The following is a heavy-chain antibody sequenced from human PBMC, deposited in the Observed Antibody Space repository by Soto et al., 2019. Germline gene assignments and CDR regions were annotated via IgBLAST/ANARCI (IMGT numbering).Heavy chain of an antibody. Sequence: EVQLLESGGGLRQPGGSLRLSCVASGYNFNKYAVSWVRQAPGKGLEWVSAISSGGDNTNYADSVKGRFTITRDNSKNMLYLEMNSLPVEDTAVYYCVRRAQYFDGTGFHAFDIWGQGTRVTVSS. V-gene: IGHV3-23*01. CDR2: ISSGGDNT. J-gene: IGHJ3*02. CDR3: VRRAQYFDGTGFHAFDI. CDR1: GYNFNKYA. D-gene: IGHD3-22*01.